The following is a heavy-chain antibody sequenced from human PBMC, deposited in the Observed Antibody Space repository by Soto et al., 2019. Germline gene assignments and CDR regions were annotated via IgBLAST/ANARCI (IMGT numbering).Heavy chain of an antibody. V-gene: IGHV1-69*01. CDR2: IIPIFGTA. J-gene: IGHJ6*02. D-gene: IGHD2-2*02. Sequence: SVKFSCKASGGTFSSYAISWVRQAPGQGLEWMGGIIPIFGTANYAQKFQGRVTITADESTSTAYMELSSLRSEDTAVYYCAREEELVVPAAIDPADYYGMDVWGQGTTVTVSS. CDR1: GGTFSSYA. CDR3: AREEELVVPAAIDPADYYGMDV.